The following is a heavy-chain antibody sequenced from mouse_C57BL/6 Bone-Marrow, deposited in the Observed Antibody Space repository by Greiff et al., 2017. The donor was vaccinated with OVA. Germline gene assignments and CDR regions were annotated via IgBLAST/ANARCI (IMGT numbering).Heavy chain of an antibody. CDR3: VRHYRGAMDY. V-gene: IGHV10-1*01. D-gene: IGHD2-12*01. CDR1: GFSFTTYA. Sequence: EVHLVESGGGLVQPKGSLKLSCAASGFSFTTYAMNWVRQAPGQGLEWVARIRSKSNNYATYYADSVKDRFTISRDDSDSMLYLQMNNLKTEDTAMYYCVRHYRGAMDYWGQGTSVTVSS. CDR2: IRSKSNNYAT. J-gene: IGHJ4*01.